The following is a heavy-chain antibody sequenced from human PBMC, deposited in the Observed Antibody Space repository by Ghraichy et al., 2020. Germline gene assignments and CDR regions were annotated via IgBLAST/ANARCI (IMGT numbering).Heavy chain of an antibody. V-gene: IGHV3-23*01. CDR1: GFSFRGTG. CDR3: VKGAWGSQCDY. D-gene: IGHD7-27*01. Sequence: GGSLRLSCAASGFSFRGTGMTWVRQAPGQGLEWVSGIGYGGTTHYADSVKGRFTISRDNSRNTMYLQMTSLRVEDTAVYYCVKGAWGSQCDYWGQGTLVTVSS. J-gene: IGHJ4*02. CDR2: IGYGGTT.